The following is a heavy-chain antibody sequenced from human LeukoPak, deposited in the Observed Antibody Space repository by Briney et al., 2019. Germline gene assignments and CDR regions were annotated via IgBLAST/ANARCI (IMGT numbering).Heavy chain of an antibody. CDR1: GGSISSSSYY. CDR3: ARLSGYSYGYGEVFDY. CDR2: IYYSGST. V-gene: IGHV4-39*01. Sequence: PSETLSLTCTVSGGSISSSSYYRGWIRQPPGKGLEWIGSIYYSGSTYYNPSLKSRVTISVDTSKNQFSLKLSSVTAADTAVYYCARLSGYSYGYGEVFDYWGQGTLVTVSS. J-gene: IGHJ4*02. D-gene: IGHD5-18*01.